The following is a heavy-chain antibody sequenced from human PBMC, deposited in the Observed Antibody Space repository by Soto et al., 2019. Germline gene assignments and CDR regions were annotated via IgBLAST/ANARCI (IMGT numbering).Heavy chain of an antibody. CDR2: ISAYNGNT. J-gene: IGHJ6*02. CDR1: GYTFTSYG. D-gene: IGHD5-18*01. CDR3: SRAPFGRYSYVSPRGTMDV. Sequence: QVQLVQSGAEVKKPGASVKVSCKASGYTFTSYGISWVRQAPGQGLEWMGWISAYNGNTNYAQKLQGRVTRTTDNATSTAYMELRSLRADDTAVYYCSRAPFGRYSYVSPRGTMDVWGQGTTGTGSS. V-gene: IGHV1-18*04.